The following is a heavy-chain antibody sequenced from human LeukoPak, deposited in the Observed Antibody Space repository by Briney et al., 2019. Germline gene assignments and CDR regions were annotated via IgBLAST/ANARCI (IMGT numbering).Heavy chain of an antibody. J-gene: IGHJ5*02. CDR2: LNPNSGNT. D-gene: IGHD6-19*01. CDR1: GYTFTSYD. V-gene: IGHV1-8*03. CDR3: ARMTVSGRDNWFDP. Sequence: GASVKVSCKASGYTFTSYDINWVRQATGQGLEWMGWLNPNSGNTGYAQKFQGRVTITRNTSIKTAYMKLSSLRSEDTAVYYCARMTVSGRDNWFDPWGQGTLVTVSS.